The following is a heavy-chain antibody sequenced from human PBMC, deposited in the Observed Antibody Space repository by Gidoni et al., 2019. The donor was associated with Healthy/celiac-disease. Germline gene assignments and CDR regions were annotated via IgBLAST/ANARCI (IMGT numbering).Heavy chain of an antibody. J-gene: IGHJ6*02. CDR2: IYSGGST. CDR3: YYYGMDV. Sequence: EVQLVESGGGLVQPGGSLRLSCAASGFTVSSNYMSWVRQAPGKGLEWVSVIYSGGSTYYADSVEGRFTISRDNSKNTLYYCARLRGEWLPRRLFGYYYGMDVWGQGTTVTVSS. D-gene: IGHD3-16*01. CDR1: GFTVSSNY. V-gene: IGHV3-66*02.